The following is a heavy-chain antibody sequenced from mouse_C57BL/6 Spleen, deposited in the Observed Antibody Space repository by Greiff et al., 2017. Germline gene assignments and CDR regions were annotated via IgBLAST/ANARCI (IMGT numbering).Heavy chain of an antibody. J-gene: IGHJ2*01. CDR2: IDPSDSYT. CDR3: ARGYYTYFDY. CDR1: GYTFTSYW. Sequence: QVQLQQPGAELVRPGTSVKLSCKASGYTFTSYWMHWVKQRPGQGLEWIGVIDPSDSYTNYNPKFKGKATLTVDTSSSTAYMQLSSLTSEDSAVYYCARGYYTYFDYWGQGTTLTVSS. D-gene: IGHD2-12*01. V-gene: IGHV1-59*01.